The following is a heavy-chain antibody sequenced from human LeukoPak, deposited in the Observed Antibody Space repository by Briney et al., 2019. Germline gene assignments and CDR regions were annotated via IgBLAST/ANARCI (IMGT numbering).Heavy chain of an antibody. CDR2: IYHSGST. V-gene: IGHV4-30-2*01. Sequence: PSETLSLTCAVSGGSISSGGYSWSWIRQPPGKGLEWIGYIYHSGSTYYNPSLKSRVTISVDRSKKQFSLKLSSVTATDTAVYYCARDLTGGAFDVWGQGTMVTVSS. CDR1: GGSISSGGYS. CDR3: ARDLTGGAFDV. J-gene: IGHJ3*01. D-gene: IGHD3-9*01.